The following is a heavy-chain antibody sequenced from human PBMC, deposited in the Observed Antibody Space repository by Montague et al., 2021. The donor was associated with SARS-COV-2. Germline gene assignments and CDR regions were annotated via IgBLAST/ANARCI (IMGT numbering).Heavy chain of an antibody. Sequence: SETLSLTCTVSGDSISSSSYNWGWIRQPPGKGLEWIGSVDYSGRPYYNRSLKSRVTIYVDTSNNQLSLKLSSVTAADTAVYYCTRHVHMTWPEPSPGFDYWGQGTLVTVSS. D-gene: IGHD1-1*01. CDR2: VDYSGRP. CDR3: TRHVHMTWPEPSPGFDY. J-gene: IGHJ4*02. CDR1: GDSISSSSYN. V-gene: IGHV4-39*01.